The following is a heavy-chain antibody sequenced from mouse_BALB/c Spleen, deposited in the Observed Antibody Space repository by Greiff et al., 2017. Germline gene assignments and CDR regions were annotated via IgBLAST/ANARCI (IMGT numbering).Heavy chain of an antibody. D-gene: IGHD1-1*01. CDR3: ARASYDDYAMDY. CDR2: ISDGGSYT. J-gene: IGHJ4*01. V-gene: IGHV5-4*02. Sequence: EVQVVESGGGLVKPGGSLKLSCAASGFTFSDYYMYWVRQTPEKRLEWVATISDGGSYTYYPDSVKGRFTISRDNAKNNLYLQMSSLKSEDTAMYYCARASYDDYAMDYWGQGTSVTVSS. CDR1: GFTFSDYY.